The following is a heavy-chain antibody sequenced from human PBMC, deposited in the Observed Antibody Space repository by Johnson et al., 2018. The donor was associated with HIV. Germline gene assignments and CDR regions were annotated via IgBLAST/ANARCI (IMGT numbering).Heavy chain of an antibody. CDR1: GFTFSSYP. J-gene: IGHJ3*02. CDR3: ANVYYDILTGYYYDAFDI. D-gene: IGHD3-9*01. CDR2: VSYDGTNK. Sequence: VQLVESGGGVVQPGRSLRLSCAASGFTFSSYPMHWVRQAPGKGLEWVALVSYDGTNKYHADSVKGRFTISRDNSKSTVYLQMKSLRAEDTAVYYCANVYYDILTGYYYDAFDIWGQGTMVTVSS. V-gene: IGHV3-30-3*01.